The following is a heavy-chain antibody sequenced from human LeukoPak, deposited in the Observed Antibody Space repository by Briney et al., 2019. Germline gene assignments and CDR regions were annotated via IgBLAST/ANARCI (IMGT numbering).Heavy chain of an antibody. CDR2: ISWNSGSI. D-gene: IGHD2-2*02. J-gene: IGHJ4*02. CDR1: GFTFDDYA. V-gene: IGHV3-9*03. Sequence: GRSLRLSCAASGFTFDDYAMHWVRQAPGKGLEWVSGISWNSGSIGYADSVKGRFTISRDNAKNSLYLQMNSLRAEDMASYYCAKGYCSSTSCYTDYWGQGTLVTVSS. CDR3: AKGYCSSTSCYTDY.